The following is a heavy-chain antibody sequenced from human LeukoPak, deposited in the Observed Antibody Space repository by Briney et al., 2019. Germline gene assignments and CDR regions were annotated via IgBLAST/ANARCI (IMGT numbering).Heavy chain of an antibody. CDR1: GFTFRSYW. CDR3: VRDGDDFDY. D-gene: IGHD7-27*01. Sequence: PGGSLRLSCAASGFTFRSYWMHWVRQAPGKGLEWVSRVIRDGSFTNYADSVKGRFTISRDNAKNTLYLQMSSLRAEDTAVYFCVRDGDDFDYWGQGSLVTVSS. CDR2: VIRDGSFT. V-gene: IGHV3-74*01. J-gene: IGHJ4*02.